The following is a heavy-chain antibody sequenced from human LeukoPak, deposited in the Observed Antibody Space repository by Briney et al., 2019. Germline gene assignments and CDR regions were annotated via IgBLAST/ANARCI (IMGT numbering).Heavy chain of an antibody. Sequence: SVKVSCKASGGTFSSYAISWVRQAPGQGLEWMGGIIPIFGTANYAQKFQGRVTITADESTSTAYMELSSLRSEDTAVYYRARDLFIADYYYYYGMDVWGQGTTVTVSS. D-gene: IGHD2-15*01. V-gene: IGHV1-69*01. CDR2: IIPIFGTA. CDR3: ARDLFIADYYYYYGMDV. CDR1: GGTFSSYA. J-gene: IGHJ6*02.